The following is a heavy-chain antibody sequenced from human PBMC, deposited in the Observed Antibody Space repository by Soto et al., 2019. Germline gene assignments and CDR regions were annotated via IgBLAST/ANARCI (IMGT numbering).Heavy chain of an antibody. CDR2: MNPNSGNT. CDR1: GYTFTSYD. D-gene: IGHD4-17*01. V-gene: IGHV1-8*01. Sequence: GASVKVSCKASGYTFTSYDINWVRQATGQGLEWMGWMNPNSGNTGYAQKFQGRVTMTRNTSISTAYMELSSLRSEDTAVYYCARDDYGDYRPNWFDPWGQGTLVTVSS. CDR3: ARDDYGDYRPNWFDP. J-gene: IGHJ5*02.